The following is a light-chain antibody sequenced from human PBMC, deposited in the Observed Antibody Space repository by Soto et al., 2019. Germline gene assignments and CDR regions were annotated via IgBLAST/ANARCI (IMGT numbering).Light chain of an antibody. CDR3: SSYTSSSTVA. J-gene: IGLJ2*01. Sequence: QSALTQPASVSGSPGQSITISCTGTSSDVGGYNYVSWYQQHPGEAPKLMIYDVNHRPSGVSNRFSGSKSGNTASLTISGLQAEDEAEYYCSSYTSSSTVAFGGGTKLTVL. CDR1: SSDVGGYNY. CDR2: DVN. V-gene: IGLV2-14*01.